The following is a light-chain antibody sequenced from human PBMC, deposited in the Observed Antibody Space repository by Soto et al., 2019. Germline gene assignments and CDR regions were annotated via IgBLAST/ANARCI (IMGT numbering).Light chain of an antibody. Sequence: QAVVTQPPSVSGAPGQRVTISCTGSSSNIGAGYDLHWYQQLPGTAPKLLIYGNNNRPSGVPDRFSGSKSGTSASLAITGLQTEDEADYYCLSYDSSLSGWVFGGGTKLTVL. CDR2: GNN. V-gene: IGLV1-40*01. J-gene: IGLJ3*02. CDR3: LSYDSSLSGWV. CDR1: SSNIGAGYD.